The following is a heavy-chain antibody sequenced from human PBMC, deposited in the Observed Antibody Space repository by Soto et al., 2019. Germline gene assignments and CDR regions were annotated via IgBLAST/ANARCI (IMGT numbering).Heavy chain of an antibody. Sequence: PGGSLRLSCAASGFTVSSNYMSWVRQAPGKGLEWVSVIYSGGSTYYADSVKGRFTISRHNSKNTLYLQMNSLRAEDTAVYYCARVRLAYSSSWYFDYWGQGTLVTVSS. D-gene: IGHD6-13*01. CDR3: ARVRLAYSSSWYFDY. CDR2: IYSGGST. J-gene: IGHJ4*02. V-gene: IGHV3-53*04. CDR1: GFTVSSNY.